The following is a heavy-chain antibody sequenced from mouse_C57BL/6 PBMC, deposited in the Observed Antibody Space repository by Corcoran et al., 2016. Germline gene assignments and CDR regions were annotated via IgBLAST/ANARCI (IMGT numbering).Heavy chain of an antibody. CDR3: ARSYYGSSYWYFDV. D-gene: IGHD1-1*01. CDR1: GYTFTTYG. V-gene: IGHV9-3*01. CDR2: INTYSGVP. Sequence: QIQLVQSGPELKKPGETVKISCKASGYTFTTYGMSWVKQAPGKGLKWMGWINTYSGVPTYADDFKGRFAFSLETSASTAYLQINNLKNEDTATYFCARSYYGSSYWYFDVCGTGTTVTVSS. J-gene: IGHJ1*03.